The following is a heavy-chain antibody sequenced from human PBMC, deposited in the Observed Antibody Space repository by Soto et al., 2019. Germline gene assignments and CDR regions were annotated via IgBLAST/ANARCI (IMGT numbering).Heavy chain of an antibody. J-gene: IGHJ4*02. V-gene: IGHV3-7*03. CDR3: ARWESGDWYLGI. CDR2: INPDGTLK. Sequence: EVQLVESGGGLVQPGGSLRLSCAASGFALSGYWMTWVRQAPGKGLEWVASINPDGTLKYYVDSVKGRFTISRDNADNSLFLQMIRLRVEDTAVYYCARWESGDWYLGIWGQGTLVTVSS. D-gene: IGHD2-21*02. CDR1: GFALSGYW.